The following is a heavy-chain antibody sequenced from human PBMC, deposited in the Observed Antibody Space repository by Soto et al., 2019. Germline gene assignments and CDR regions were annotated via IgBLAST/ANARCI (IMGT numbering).Heavy chain of an antibody. CDR3: AKEGSYDFWSGDTALGSDYYYGRDG. D-gene: IGHD3-3*01. V-gene: IGHV1-8*01. J-gene: IGHJ6*01. Sequence: ASVKVSCKASGYTFTSYDINWVRQATGQGLEWMGWMNPNSGNTGYAQKFQGRVTMTRNTSISTAYMELSSLRSEDTAVYDCAKEGSYDFWSGDTALGSDYYYGRDGCQQWT. CDR1: GYTFTSYD. CDR2: MNPNSGNT.